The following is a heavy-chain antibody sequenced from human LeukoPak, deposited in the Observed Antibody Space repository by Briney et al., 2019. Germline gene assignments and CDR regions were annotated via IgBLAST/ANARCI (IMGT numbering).Heavy chain of an antibody. CDR1: GGSIIGYY. Sequence: SETLSLTCTVSGGSIIGYYWTWIRQPPGKGLEWIGYIYTSGSTNYNPSLKSRVTMSVDASKNQFSLKLSSVTAADTAVYYCARQAYDTGYDAFDIWGQGTMVTVSS. CDR2: IYTSGST. CDR3: ARQAYDTGYDAFDI. V-gene: IGHV4-4*09. J-gene: IGHJ3*02. D-gene: IGHD3-22*01.